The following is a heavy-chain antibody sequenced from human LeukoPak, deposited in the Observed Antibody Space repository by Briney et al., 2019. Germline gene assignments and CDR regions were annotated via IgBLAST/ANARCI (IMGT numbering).Heavy chain of an antibody. CDR3: VRDVGRFYYDSTGEDY. CDR1: GFTFSDYS. J-gene: IGHJ4*02. CDR2: ISSASRTI. V-gene: IGHV3-48*04. D-gene: IGHD3-22*01. Sequence: GGSLRLSCAVSGFTFSDYSMNWVRQAPGKGLEWVSYISSASRTIKYADFVRGRFTVSRDNAKKSLHLQMNRRTTEDTAVYFCVRDVGRFYYDSTGEDYWGQGTLVTVSS.